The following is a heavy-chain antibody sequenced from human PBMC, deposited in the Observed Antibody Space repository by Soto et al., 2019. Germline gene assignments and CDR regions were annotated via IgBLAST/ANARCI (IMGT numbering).Heavy chain of an antibody. CDR2: IYYSGST. V-gene: IGHV4-39*02. D-gene: IGHD6-19*01. CDR3: AREGHVAGGMDV. CDR1: GGSISSSSYY. Sequence: SETLSLNCTVSGGSISSSSYYWGWIRQPPGKGLEWIGSIYYSGSTYYNPSLKSRVTISVDTSKNQFSLKLSSVTAADTAVYYCAREGHVAGGMDVWGQGTTVT. J-gene: IGHJ6*02.